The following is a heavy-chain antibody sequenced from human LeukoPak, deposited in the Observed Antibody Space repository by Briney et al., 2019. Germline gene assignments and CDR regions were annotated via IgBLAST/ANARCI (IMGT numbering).Heavy chain of an antibody. CDR3: ARDGSSTGPPYYYYYMDV. D-gene: IGHD2-2*01. CDR2: ISSSGSTI. CDR1: GFTFSDYY. V-gene: IGHV3-11*01. Sequence: GGSLRLSCAASGFTFSDYYMSWIRQAPGKGLEWVSYISSSGSTIYYADSVKGRFTISRDNAKNSLYLQMNSLRAEDTAVYYCARDGSSTGPPYYYYYMDVWGQGTTVTVSS. J-gene: IGHJ6*03.